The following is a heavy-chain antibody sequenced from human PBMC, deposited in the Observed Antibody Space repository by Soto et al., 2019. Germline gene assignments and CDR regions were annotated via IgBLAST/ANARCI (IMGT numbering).Heavy chain of an antibody. CDR3: ARGRYGDY. D-gene: IGHD1-1*01. CDR1: SYAFTTYG. CDR2: ISAHNGNT. J-gene: IGHJ4*02. V-gene: IGHV1-18*01. Sequence: QVHLVQSGAEVKKPGASVKVSCKGSSYAFTTYGITWVRQAPGQGLERMGWISAHNGNTNYAQKLQGRVTVTRDTSTSTAYMELRSLRSDDTAVYYCARGRYGDYWGQGALVTVSS.